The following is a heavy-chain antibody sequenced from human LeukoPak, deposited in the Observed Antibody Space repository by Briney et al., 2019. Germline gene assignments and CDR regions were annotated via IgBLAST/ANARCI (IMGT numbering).Heavy chain of an antibody. J-gene: IGHJ4*02. CDR3: ASGSTVTRIDY. D-gene: IGHD4-17*01. CDR1: GFTFSSNA. Sequence: GGSLRPSCAASGFTFSSNAMIWVRQAPGKGLEWVSSISDSGTRTYYADSVKGRFTISRDNSKSTLYLQMNSLRAEDTAVHYCASGSTVTRIDYWGQGTLVTVSS. V-gene: IGHV3-23*01. CDR2: ISDSGTRT.